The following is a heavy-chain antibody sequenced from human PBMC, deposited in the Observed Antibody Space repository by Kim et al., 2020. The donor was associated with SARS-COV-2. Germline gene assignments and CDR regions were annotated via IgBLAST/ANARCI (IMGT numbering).Heavy chain of an antibody. CDR2: IRASGDST. J-gene: IGHJ4*02. CDR3: AKRVEEGGYYFEF. Sequence: GGSLRLSCAASGFIFRNYAMSWVRQAPGKGLEWVSIIRASGDSTYYADSVRGRFTISRDNSKNTLYLQMNSLRAEDTAVYYCAKRVEEGGYYFEFWGQGTLVTVSS. D-gene: IGHD4-17*01. CDR1: GFIFRNYA. V-gene: IGHV3-23*01.